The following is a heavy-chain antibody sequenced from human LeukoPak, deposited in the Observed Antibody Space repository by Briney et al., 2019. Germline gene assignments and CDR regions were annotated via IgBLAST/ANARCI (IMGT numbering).Heavy chain of an antibody. V-gene: IGHV1-69*10. CDR2: IIPILGIA. CDR1: GGTFSSYA. D-gene: IGHD3-10*01. J-gene: IGHJ4*02. CDR3: ARALRGFDY. Sequence: ASVKVSCKASGGTFSSYAISWVRQAPGQGLGWMGGIIPILGIANYAQKFQGRVTITADKSTSTAYMELSSLRSEDTAVYYCARALRGFDYWGQGTLVTVSS.